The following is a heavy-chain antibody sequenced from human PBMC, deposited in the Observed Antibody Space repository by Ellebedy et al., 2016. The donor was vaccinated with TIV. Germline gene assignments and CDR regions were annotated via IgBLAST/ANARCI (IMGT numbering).Heavy chain of an antibody. CDR1: GFTFSSYA. D-gene: IGHD2-21*02. Sequence: GGSLRLSXAASGFTFSSYAMSWVRQAPGRRLEWVSAISGSGGITHYVDSVRGRFTISRDNSKNTLYLQMTSLRAEDTAVYYCAKAPTAIFAHFYYYYYYMDVWGKGTTVTVSS. J-gene: IGHJ6*03. V-gene: IGHV3-23*01. CDR3: AKAPTAIFAHFYYYYYYMDV. CDR2: ISGSGGIT.